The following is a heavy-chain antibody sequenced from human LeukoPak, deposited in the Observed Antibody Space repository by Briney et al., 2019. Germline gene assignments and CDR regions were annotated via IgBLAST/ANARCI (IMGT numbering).Heavy chain of an antibody. CDR1: GGSISDYY. Sequence: PSETLSLTCTVSGGSISDYYWSWIRQPPGKRLGWIGYIYYSGSTNYTPSLKSRVTISVDTTKNQFSLKLSSVTAAHTAMYYCARQTQWLDAFDISGQGTMVTASS. CDR3: ARQTQWLDAFDI. D-gene: IGHD5-12*01. V-gene: IGHV4-59*08. CDR2: IYYSGST. J-gene: IGHJ3*02.